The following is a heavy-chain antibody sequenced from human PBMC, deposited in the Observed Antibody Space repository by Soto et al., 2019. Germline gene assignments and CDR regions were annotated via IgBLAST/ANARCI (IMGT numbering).Heavy chain of an antibody. CDR3: AGQRVGALDFYYGMDV. CDR1: GGTFSSYA. V-gene: IGHV1-69*01. D-gene: IGHD2-2*01. Sequence: QVQLVQSGAEVKKPGSSVKVSCKASGGTFSSYAVSWVRQAPGQGLEWVGGIIPFLNAINYAQKFRGRVSITAAESTATVYMEVNSLRSEDTAVYYCAGQRVGALDFYYGMDVWGQGTTVTVSS. CDR2: IIPFLNAI. J-gene: IGHJ6*02.